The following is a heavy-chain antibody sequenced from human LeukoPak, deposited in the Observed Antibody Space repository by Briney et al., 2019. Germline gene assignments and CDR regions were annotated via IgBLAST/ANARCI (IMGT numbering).Heavy chain of an antibody. D-gene: IGHD2-21*02. Sequence: ASVKVSCKASGYTFTSYAISWVRQAPGQGLEWMGWISAYNGNTNYAQKLQGRVTMTTDTSTSTAYMELRSLRSDDTAVYYCARERPPYCGGDCYDYWYFDLWGRGTLVTVSS. CDR2: ISAYNGNT. CDR3: ARERPPYCGGDCYDYWYFDL. V-gene: IGHV1-18*01. CDR1: GYTFTSYA. J-gene: IGHJ2*01.